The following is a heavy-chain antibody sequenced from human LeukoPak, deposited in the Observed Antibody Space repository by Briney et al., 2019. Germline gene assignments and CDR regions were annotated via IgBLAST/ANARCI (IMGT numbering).Heavy chain of an antibody. CDR2: INSDGSTT. V-gene: IGHV3-74*01. J-gene: IGHJ4*02. D-gene: IGHD2-2*01. CDR1: GFTFSSYW. CDR3: TKDDDSTSYYFDY. Sequence: PGGSLRLSCAASGFTFSSYWMYWVRQAPGKGLEWVSRINSDGSTTSYADSVKGRFTISRDNAKNTLYLQMNSLRAEDTAVYYCTKDDDSTSYYFDYWGQGTPVTVSS.